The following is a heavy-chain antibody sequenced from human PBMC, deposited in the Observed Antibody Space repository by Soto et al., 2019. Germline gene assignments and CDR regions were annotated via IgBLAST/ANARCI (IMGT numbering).Heavy chain of an antibody. D-gene: IGHD4-17*01. Sequence: PSETLPLTCTLSRSSISSGGYYWSWIRQHPGKSLEWIGYIYYSGSTYYNPSLKSRVTISVDTSKNQFSLKLSSVTAADTAVYYCARGPLGGLRWDSDYHYYMDVWGKGTTVTVSS. J-gene: IGHJ6*03. CDR3: ARGPLGGLRWDSDYHYYMDV. CDR1: RSSISSGGYY. V-gene: IGHV4-31*03. CDR2: IYYSGST.